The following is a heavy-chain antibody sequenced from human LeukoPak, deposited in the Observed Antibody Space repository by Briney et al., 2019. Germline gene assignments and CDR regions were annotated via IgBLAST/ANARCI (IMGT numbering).Heavy chain of an antibody. V-gene: IGHV4-59*01. Sequence: PSETLSLTCTVSGGSISSYYWSWIRQPPGKGLEWIGYIYYSGSTNYNPSLKSRVTISVDTSKNQFSLKLSSVTAADTAVYYCAGGIVGAQFDYWGQGTLVTVSS. CDR2: IYYSGST. CDR1: GGSISSYY. D-gene: IGHD1-26*01. CDR3: AGGIVGAQFDY. J-gene: IGHJ4*02.